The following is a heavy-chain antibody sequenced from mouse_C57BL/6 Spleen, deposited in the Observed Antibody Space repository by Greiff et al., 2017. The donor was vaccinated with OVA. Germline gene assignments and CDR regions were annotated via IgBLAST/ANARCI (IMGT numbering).Heavy chain of an antibody. J-gene: IGHJ3*01. Sequence: VKQSHGKSLEWIGDINPNNGGTSYNQKFKGKATLTVDKSSSTAYMELRSLTSEDSAVYYCAGGFAYWGQGTLVTVSA. CDR2: INPNNGGT. V-gene: IGHV1-26*01. CDR3: AGGFAY.